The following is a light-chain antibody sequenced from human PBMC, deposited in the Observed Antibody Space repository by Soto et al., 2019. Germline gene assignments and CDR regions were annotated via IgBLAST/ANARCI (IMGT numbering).Light chain of an antibody. V-gene: IGKV1-5*03. J-gene: IGKJ3*01. CDR2: KAS. Sequence: DIQLTQSPSSLSASVGDRVTITCRASQSISNWLAWYQQRPGKAPKLLIYKASNLERGVPSRFSGSGSGTEFTLTIIGLQPDDFETYYGQQYNSFVSFGPGSKVDLK. CDR3: QQYNSFVS. CDR1: QSISNW.